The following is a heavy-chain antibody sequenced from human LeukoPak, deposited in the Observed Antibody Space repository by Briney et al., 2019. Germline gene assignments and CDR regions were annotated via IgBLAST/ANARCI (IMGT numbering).Heavy chain of an antibody. Sequence: GGSLRLSCAASGFTFTNAWMSWVRQAPGKGLEWVGRIRGKVDGGTTDYAAPVKGRFSISRDDSNNTLYLQMNSLETEDTAVYYCSTDLRSPVSLDNWGQGTLVTDSS. CDR3: STDLRSPVSLDN. CDR1: GFTFTNAW. D-gene: IGHD2/OR15-2a*01. J-gene: IGHJ4*02. CDR2: IRGKVDGGTT. V-gene: IGHV3-15*01.